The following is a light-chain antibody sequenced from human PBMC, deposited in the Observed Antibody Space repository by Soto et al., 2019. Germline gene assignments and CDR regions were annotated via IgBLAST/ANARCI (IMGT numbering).Light chain of an antibody. Sequence: EIVLTQSPGTLSLSPGERATLSCRASQSVSSNYLAWYQQKGGQAPRLLIYGASSRAAGIPDRFSGSGSGTDFTLTISRLEPEHFAVYYCQQYGSSFTFGPGTKVDIK. J-gene: IGKJ3*01. CDR3: QQYGSSFT. V-gene: IGKV3-20*01. CDR2: GAS. CDR1: QSVSSNY.